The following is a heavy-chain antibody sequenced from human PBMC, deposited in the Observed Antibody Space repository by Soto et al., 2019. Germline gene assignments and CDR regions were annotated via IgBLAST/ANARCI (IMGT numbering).Heavy chain of an antibody. CDR3: ARESEDLTSNFDY. Sequence: RWSLRLSCSASVFIFTSYSMNWFRQAPGKGLEWVSSISSTTNYIYYGDSMKGRFTISRDNAKNSLYLEMNSLRAEDTAVYYCARESEDLTSNFDYRGQGTLVTVSS. J-gene: IGHJ4*02. V-gene: IGHV3-21*06. CDR2: ISSTTNYI. CDR1: VFIFTSYS.